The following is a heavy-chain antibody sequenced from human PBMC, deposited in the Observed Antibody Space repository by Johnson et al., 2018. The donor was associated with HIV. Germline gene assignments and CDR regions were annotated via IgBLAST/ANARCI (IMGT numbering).Heavy chain of an antibody. CDR2: ISGSGGST. CDR1: EFNFNKAW. V-gene: IGHV3-23*04. D-gene: IGHD5-12*01. Sequence: VQLVESGGGLLKPGGSLRLSCAVSEFNFNKAWMSWVRQAPGKGLEWVSAISGSGGSTYYAGFVKGRFTISRDNSKNTLYLQMNSLRAEDTAVYYCAKSDSGYDAFDIWGQGTMVTVSS. CDR3: AKSDSGYDAFDI. J-gene: IGHJ3*02.